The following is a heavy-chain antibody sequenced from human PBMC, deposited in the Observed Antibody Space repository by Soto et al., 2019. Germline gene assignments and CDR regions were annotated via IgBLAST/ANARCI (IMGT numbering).Heavy chain of an antibody. V-gene: IGHV3-48*01. CDR1: GFTFSSYS. CDR2: ISSSSSTI. D-gene: IGHD2-21*02. J-gene: IGHJ4*02. Sequence: EVQLVESGGGLVQPGRSLRLSCAASGFTFSSYSMNWVRQAPGKGLEWVSSISSSSSTIYYADSVKGRCTISRDNDKNSLYLQMNILRAEDTDVDYCAGTTILLSFDYWGQGTLVPVSS. CDR3: AGTTILLSFDY.